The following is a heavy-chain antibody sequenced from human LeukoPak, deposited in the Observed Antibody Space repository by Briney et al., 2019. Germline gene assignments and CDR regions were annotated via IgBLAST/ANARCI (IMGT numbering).Heavy chain of an antibody. CDR3: ARAPSEYTQDYYYYGMDV. Sequence: GGSLRLSCAASGFTFSSYEMNWVRQAPGKGLEWVSYISSSGISIYYADSVKGRFTVSRDNAKNSLYLQMNSLRAEDTAVYYCARAPSEYTQDYYYYGMDVWGQGTTVTVSS. CDR1: GFTFSSYE. D-gene: IGHD1-1*01. CDR2: ISSSGISI. J-gene: IGHJ6*02. V-gene: IGHV3-48*03.